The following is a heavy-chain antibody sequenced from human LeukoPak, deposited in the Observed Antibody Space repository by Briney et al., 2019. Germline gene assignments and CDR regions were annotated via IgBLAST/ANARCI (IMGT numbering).Heavy chain of an antibody. CDR1: GFTFSSYG. D-gene: IGHD4-23*01. J-gene: IGHJ4*02. CDR2: ISYDGSNK. CDR3: ARDRWARSASFDY. Sequence: PGGSLRLSCAASGFTFSSYGMHWVRQAPGKGLEWVAVISYDGSNKYYADSVKGRFTISRDNAKNSLYLQMNSLRAEDTAVYYCARDRWARSASFDYWGQGTLVTVSS. V-gene: IGHV3-30*03.